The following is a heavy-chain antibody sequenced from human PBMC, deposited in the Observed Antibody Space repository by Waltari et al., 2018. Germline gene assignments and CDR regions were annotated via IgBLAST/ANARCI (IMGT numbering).Heavy chain of an antibody. V-gene: IGHV3-23*04. J-gene: IGHJ4*02. Sequence: EVQLVESGGGLVQPGGSLRLSCAASGFSFSNYAMSWVRHAPGKGLEWVSAISGSGGSTYYADSVKGRFTISRDNSKNTLYLQMNSLRAEDTAVYYCAKCTRQGGSYCDFDYWGQGALVTVSS. CDR3: AKCTRQGGSYCDFDY. CDR2: ISGSGGST. D-gene: IGHD1-26*01. CDR1: GFSFSNYA.